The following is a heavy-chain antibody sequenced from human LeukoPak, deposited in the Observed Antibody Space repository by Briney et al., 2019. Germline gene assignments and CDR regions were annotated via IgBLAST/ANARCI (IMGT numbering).Heavy chain of an antibody. V-gene: IGHV3-53*01. CDR3: ASQVGAYYYFDY. D-gene: IGHD1-26*01. Sequence: GGSLRLSCAASGFTVSSNYMSWVRQAPGKGLEWVSVIYSGGSTYYADSVKGRFTISRDNSKNTLYLQMNSLRAEDTAVYYCASQVGAYYYFDYWGQGTLVTVSS. CDR2: IYSGGST. J-gene: IGHJ4*02. CDR1: GFTVSSNY.